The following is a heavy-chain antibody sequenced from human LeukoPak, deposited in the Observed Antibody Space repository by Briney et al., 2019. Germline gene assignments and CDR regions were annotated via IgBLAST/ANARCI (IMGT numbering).Heavy chain of an antibody. CDR2: IYSGGST. J-gene: IGHJ4*02. CDR3: ARDGSPYYDSSGYYRIFDY. Sequence: GGSLRLSCAASGFTVSSNYMSWVRQAPGKGLEWVSVIYSGGSTYYADSVKGRFTISRDNSKNTLYLQMNSLRAEDTAVYYCARDGSPYYDSSGYYRIFDYWGQGTLVTVSS. CDR1: GFTVSSNY. D-gene: IGHD3-22*01. V-gene: IGHV3-66*01.